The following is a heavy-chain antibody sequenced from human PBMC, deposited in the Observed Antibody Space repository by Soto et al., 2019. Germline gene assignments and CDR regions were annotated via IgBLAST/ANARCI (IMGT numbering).Heavy chain of an antibody. V-gene: IGHV1-69*04. CDR1: GGTFSSYT. J-gene: IGHJ3*02. CDR2: IIPILGIA. D-gene: IGHD2-15*01. Sequence: ASVKVSFKASGGTFSSYTISWVRQAPGQGLEWMGRIIPILGIANYAQKFQGRVTITADKSTSTAYMELSSLRSEDTAVYYCARDCSGGSCYLTAPRLDAFDIWGQGTMVTVSS. CDR3: ARDCSGGSCYLTAPRLDAFDI.